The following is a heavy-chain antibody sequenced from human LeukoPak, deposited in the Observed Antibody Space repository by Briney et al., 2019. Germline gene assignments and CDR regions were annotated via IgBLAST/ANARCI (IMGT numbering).Heavy chain of an antibody. CDR3: ARDGLSRSYLALGY. CDR2: ISYDGSNK. V-gene: IGHV3-30-3*01. D-gene: IGHD1-26*01. CDR1: GFTFSSYA. J-gene: IGHJ4*02. Sequence: SGRSLRLSCAASGFTFSSYAMHWVRQAPGKGLEWVAVISYDGSNKYYADSVKGRFTISRDNSKNTLYLQMNSLRAEDTAVYYCARDGLSRSYLALGYWGQGTLVTVSS.